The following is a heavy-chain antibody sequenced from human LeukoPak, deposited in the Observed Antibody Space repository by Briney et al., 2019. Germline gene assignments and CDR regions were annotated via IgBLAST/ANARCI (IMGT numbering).Heavy chain of an antibody. J-gene: IGHJ4*02. D-gene: IGHD6-19*01. CDR3: ARALYNRGWYPDYFDS. Sequence: GGSLRLSCAASGFTFSNYWMSWVRQAPGKGLEWVANIKRDGSDNYYVGSVEGRFTISRDNAKNSLYLQMSSLRAEDTAIYYCARALYNRGWYPDYFDSWGQGTLVTVSS. CDR2: IKRDGSDN. V-gene: IGHV3-7*01. CDR1: GFTFSNYW.